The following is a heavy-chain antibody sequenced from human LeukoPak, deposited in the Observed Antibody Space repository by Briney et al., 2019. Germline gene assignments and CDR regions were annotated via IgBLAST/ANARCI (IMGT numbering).Heavy chain of an antibody. CDR2: IYYSGST. D-gene: IGHD3-22*01. J-gene: IGHJ4*02. V-gene: IGHV4-59*01. CDR1: GGSISSYY. CDR3: ARDRHYYDSSGYWLDY. Sequence: ASETLSLTCTVSGGSISSYYWSWIRQPPGKGLEWIGYIYYSGSTNYNPSLKSRVTISVDTSKNQFSLKLSSVTAADTAVYYCARDRHYYDSSGYWLDYWGQGTLVTVSS.